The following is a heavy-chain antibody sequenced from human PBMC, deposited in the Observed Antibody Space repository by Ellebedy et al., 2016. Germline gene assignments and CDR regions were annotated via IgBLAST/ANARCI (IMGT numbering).Heavy chain of an antibody. Sequence: GESLKISXAASGFTFSSYSMNWVRQAPGKGLEWVSSISSSSSYIYYADSVKGRFTISRDNAKNSLYLQMNSLRAEDTAVYYCARDTLDYYYYYMDVWGKGTTVTVSS. CDR1: GFTFSSYS. CDR3: ARDTLDYYYYYMDV. V-gene: IGHV3-21*01. CDR2: ISSSSSYI. J-gene: IGHJ6*03.